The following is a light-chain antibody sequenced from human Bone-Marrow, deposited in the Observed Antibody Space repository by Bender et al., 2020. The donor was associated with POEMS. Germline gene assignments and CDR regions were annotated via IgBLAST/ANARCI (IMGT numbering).Light chain of an antibody. CDR1: SSDVVGYNY. V-gene: IGLV2-14*03. CDR2: DVS. CDR3: SSYTTSTTLS. Sequence: QSALTQPASVSGSPGQSITISCTGISSDVVGYNYISWYQHLPGEAPKLIIFDVSNRASGTSHRFSGSKSGNAAFLKISGLQAEDEGDYYCSSYTTSTTLSFGGGTRLTVL. J-gene: IGLJ2*01.